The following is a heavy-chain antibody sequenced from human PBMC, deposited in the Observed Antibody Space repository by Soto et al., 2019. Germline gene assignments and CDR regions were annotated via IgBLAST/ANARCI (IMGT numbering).Heavy chain of an antibody. V-gene: IGHV4-59*08. CDR1: GGSISSYY. CDR2: IYYSGST. D-gene: IGHD4-17*01. CDR3: ARHLPYGDYALDYYYMDV. Sequence: SETLSLTCTVSGGSISSYYWSWIRQPPGRGLEWIGYIYYSGSTNYNPSLKSRVTISVDTSKNQFSLKLSSVTAADTAVYYCARHLPYGDYALDYYYMDVWGKGTTVTVSS. J-gene: IGHJ6*03.